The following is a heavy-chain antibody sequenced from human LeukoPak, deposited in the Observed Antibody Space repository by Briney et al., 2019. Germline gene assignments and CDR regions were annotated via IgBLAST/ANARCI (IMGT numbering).Heavy chain of an antibody. D-gene: IGHD3-16*01. Sequence: PSETLSLTCTVSGGSISSSSCYWGWIRQPPGKGLEWIGSIYYSGSTYYNPSLKSRVTMSLDTSKNQFSLRLSSVTVADTAVYYCARDQLGDAFDIWGQGTMVTVSS. CDR1: GGSISSSSCY. V-gene: IGHV4-39*07. CDR3: ARDQLGDAFDI. J-gene: IGHJ3*02. CDR2: IYYSGST.